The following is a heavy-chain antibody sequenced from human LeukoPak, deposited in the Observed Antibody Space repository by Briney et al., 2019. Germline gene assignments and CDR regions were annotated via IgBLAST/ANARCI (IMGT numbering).Heavy chain of an antibody. CDR3: ARDLTPNYSRYFDY. D-gene: IGHD4-11*01. V-gene: IGHV3-21*01. J-gene: IGHJ4*02. CDR1: GFTFSSYS. CDR2: ISGSSSYI. Sequence: PGGSLRLSCAASGFTFSSYSMNWVRQAPGKGLEWVSYISGSSSYIYYADSVKGRFTISRDNAKNSLYLQMNSLRAEDTAVYYCARDLTPNYSRYFDYWGQRTLGTVSS.